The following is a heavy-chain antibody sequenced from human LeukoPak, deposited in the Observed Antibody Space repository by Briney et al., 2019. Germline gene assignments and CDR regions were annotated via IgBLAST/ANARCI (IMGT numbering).Heavy chain of an antibody. V-gene: IGHV3-53*01. CDR2: IYSGGST. CDR3: AELGITMIGGV. J-gene: IGHJ6*04. CDR1: GFTVSTNY. D-gene: IGHD3-10*02. Sequence: GGSLRLSCAVSGFTVSTNYMSWVRHAPGKGLEWVSLIYSGGSTYYADSVKGRFTISRDNSKNTLYLQMNSLRVEDTAVYYCAELGITMIGGVWGKGTTVTISS.